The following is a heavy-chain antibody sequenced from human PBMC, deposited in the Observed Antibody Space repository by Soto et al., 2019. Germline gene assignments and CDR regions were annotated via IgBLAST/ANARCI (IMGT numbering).Heavy chain of an antibody. CDR3: ARDDYGDYGAQGGYFDY. Sequence: TLSLTCSVSGASIYNGGYFWSWIRQSPGKGLEWIGHIHNSGSPYNNPSLKSRVTISADTSMNQFSLALTSVTAADTAMYYCARDDYGDYGAQGGYFDYWGQGTLVTVSS. CDR2: IHNSGSP. V-gene: IGHV4-30-4*01. D-gene: IGHD4-17*01. CDR1: GASIYNGGYF. J-gene: IGHJ4*02.